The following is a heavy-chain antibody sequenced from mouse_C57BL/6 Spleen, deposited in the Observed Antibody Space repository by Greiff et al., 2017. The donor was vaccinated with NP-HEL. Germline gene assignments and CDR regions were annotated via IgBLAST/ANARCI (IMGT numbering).Heavy chain of an antibody. CDR3: ARNLIYYGNYVGAMDY. J-gene: IGHJ4*01. D-gene: IGHD2-1*01. CDR2: IWSGGST. Sequence: VKLQESGPGLVQPSQSLSITCTVSGFSLTSYGVHWVRQSPGKGLEWLGVIWSGGSTDYNAAFISRLSISKDNSKSQVFFKMNSLQADDTAIYYCARNLIYYGNYVGAMDYWGQGTSVTVSS. CDR1: GFSLTSYG. V-gene: IGHV2-2*01.